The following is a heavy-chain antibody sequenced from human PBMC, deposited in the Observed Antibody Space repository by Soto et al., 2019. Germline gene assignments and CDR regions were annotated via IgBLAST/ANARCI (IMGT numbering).Heavy chain of an antibody. CDR3: ARQEGAPVLFYYGMDV. D-gene: IGHD1-26*01. J-gene: IGHJ6*02. Sequence: GESLKISCKGSGYNFTKYWIGWVRQMPGKGLEWMGIIYPGDSDTRYSPSFQGQVTISADKSISAAYLQWSSLKAPDTAMYYCARQEGAPVLFYYGMDVWGQGTTVTVSS. CDR1: GYNFTKYW. CDR2: IYPGDSDT. V-gene: IGHV5-51*01.